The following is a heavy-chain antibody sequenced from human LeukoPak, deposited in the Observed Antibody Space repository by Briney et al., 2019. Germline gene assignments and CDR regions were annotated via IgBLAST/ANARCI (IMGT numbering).Heavy chain of an antibody. D-gene: IGHD5-24*01. J-gene: IGHJ3*02. CDR1: GFIFSSYS. CDR2: ISSSSSTI. CDR3: ARFPMGDSIDI. Sequence: GGSLRLSCAASGFIFSSYSMNWVRQGPGKGLEWIPYISSSSSTIYYADSVKGRFTISRDNAKNSLYLQMNSLRADDTAVYYCARFPMGDSIDIWGQGTMVTVSS. V-gene: IGHV3-48*01.